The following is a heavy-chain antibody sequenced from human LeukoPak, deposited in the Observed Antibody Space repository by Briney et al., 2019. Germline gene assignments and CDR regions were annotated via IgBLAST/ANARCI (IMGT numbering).Heavy chain of an antibody. CDR1: GGSISSYY. CDR2: IYYSGST. V-gene: IGHV4-59*01. J-gene: IGHJ2*01. CDR3: ARDSRPGDDWYFDL. Sequence: SETLSLTCTVSGGSISSYYWSWIRQPPGKGLEWIGYIYYSGSTNYNPSLESRVTISVDTSKNQFSLKVSSVTAADTAVYYCARDSRPGDDWYFDLWGRGTLVTVSS. D-gene: IGHD3-10*01.